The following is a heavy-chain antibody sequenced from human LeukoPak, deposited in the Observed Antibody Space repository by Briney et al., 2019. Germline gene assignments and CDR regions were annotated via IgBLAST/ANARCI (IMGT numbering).Heavy chain of an antibody. CDR2: IYYSGST. CDR1: GGSISSGGYY. V-gene: IGHV4-30-4*08. Sequence: SETLSLTCTVSGGSISSGGYYWSWIRQPPGKGLEWIGYIYYSGSTYYNPSLKSRVTISVDTSKNQFSLKLSSVTAADTAVYYCARVDSSGYYGPFDYWGQGTLVTVSS. J-gene: IGHJ4*02. D-gene: IGHD3-22*01. CDR3: ARVDSSGYYGPFDY.